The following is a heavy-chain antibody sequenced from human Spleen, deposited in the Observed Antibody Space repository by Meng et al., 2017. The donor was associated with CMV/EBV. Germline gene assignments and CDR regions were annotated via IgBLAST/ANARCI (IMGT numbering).Heavy chain of an antibody. V-gene: IGHV3-30*04. CDR2: ISYDRILGNFE. J-gene: IGHJ3*02. Sequence: GESLKISCVVSGFTLSSYTMHWVRQAPGKGLEWVALISYDRILGNFEYYADSVKGRFSISRDKSRNTLYLQMNSLRAEDTAVYYCAREGSSPLRGAHDGAFDIWGQGTMVTVSS. CDR3: AREGSSPLRGAHDGAFDI. D-gene: IGHD3-10*01. CDR1: GFTLSSYT.